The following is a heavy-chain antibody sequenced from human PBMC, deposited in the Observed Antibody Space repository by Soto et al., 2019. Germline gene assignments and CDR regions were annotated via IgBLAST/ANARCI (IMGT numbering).Heavy chain of an antibody. CDR2: IYYSGST. J-gene: IGHJ5*02. D-gene: IGHD6-13*01. Sequence: SESLSLTGTVSVGSISSSSYYWGWIRQPPGKGLEWIGSIYYSGSTYYNPSLKSRVTISVDTSKNQFSLKLSSVTAADTAVYYCARQAAADPVRNWFDPWGQGTLVTVSS. CDR3: ARQAAADPVRNWFDP. CDR1: VGSISSSSYY. V-gene: IGHV4-39*01.